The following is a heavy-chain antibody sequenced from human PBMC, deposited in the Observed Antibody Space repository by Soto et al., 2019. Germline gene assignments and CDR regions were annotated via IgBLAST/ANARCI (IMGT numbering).Heavy chain of an antibody. CDR2: ISSSGSTI. Sequence: QVQLVESGGGLVKPGWSLRLSCAASGFTFSDYYMSWIRQAPGKGLELVSYISSSGSTIYYADSVKGRITISRDNAKNSMHLQMNSLRAEDPAVYYCARDHSSWYAGYYYYGMDVLGQGTTVTVSS. CDR1: GFTFSDYY. CDR3: ARDHSSWYAGYYYYGMDV. V-gene: IGHV3-11*01. J-gene: IGHJ6*02. D-gene: IGHD6-13*01.